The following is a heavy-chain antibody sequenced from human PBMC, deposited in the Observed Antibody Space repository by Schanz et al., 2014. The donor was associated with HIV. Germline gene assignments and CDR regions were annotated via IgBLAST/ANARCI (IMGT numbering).Heavy chain of an antibody. CDR2: IRAAGDT. D-gene: IGHD6-19*01. CDR3: AKGLRQWLVLGVSDY. J-gene: IGHJ4*02. Sequence: EVQLLESGGGLVQPGGSLRLSCAASGISLTNNAMTWVRQAPGKGLEWVSDIRAAGDTYYGDSVKGRFTISRDNSKNTLYLQMNSLRAEDTAVYYCAKGLRQWLVLGVSDYWGQGTLVTVSS. V-gene: IGHV3-23*01. CDR1: GISLTNNA.